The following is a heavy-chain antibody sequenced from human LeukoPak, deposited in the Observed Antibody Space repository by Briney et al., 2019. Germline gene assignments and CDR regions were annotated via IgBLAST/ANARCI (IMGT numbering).Heavy chain of an antibody. CDR1: GGSISSYY. Sequence: PSETLSLTCTVSGGSISSYYWNWIRQPPGKGLEWIGYIYYSGSTNYNPSLKSRVTISVDTSKNQFSLKLSSVTAADTAVYYCARDRGRWPHYAFDIWGHGTMVTVSS. CDR2: IYYSGST. V-gene: IGHV4-59*12. CDR3: ARDRGRWPHYAFDI. J-gene: IGHJ3*02. D-gene: IGHD3-10*01.